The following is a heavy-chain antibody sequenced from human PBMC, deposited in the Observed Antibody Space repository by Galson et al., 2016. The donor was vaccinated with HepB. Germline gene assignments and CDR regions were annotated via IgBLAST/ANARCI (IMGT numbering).Heavy chain of an antibody. J-gene: IGHJ4*02. CDR2: IFKSDNA. CDR3: ARSHFDWLSLLQI. Sequence: SETLSLTCTVSGDSISIASYCWHWLRQSPEKGLEWIGYIFKSDNANYTPTLKGRVNLSIDTSKRQFSLKLTSATAADTAVYYCARSHFDWLSLLQIWGQGTLGAVSS. CDR1: GDSISIASYC. V-gene: IGHV4-39*01. D-gene: IGHD3-9*01.